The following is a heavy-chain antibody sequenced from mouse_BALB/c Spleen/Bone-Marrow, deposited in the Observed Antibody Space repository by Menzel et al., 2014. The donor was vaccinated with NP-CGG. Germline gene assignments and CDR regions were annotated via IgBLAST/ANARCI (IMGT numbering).Heavy chain of an antibody. CDR3: AAGYYGNSGWFAY. J-gene: IGHJ3*01. Sequence: VKLVESGAELARPGASVKMSCKASGYTFTSXTXHWVKQRPGQGLEWIGYINXXSGYTNYNQKFKDKATLTADNSSSTAYKQLSSLTSEDASVYYCAAGYYGNSGWFAYWGQGTLVTVSA. V-gene: IGHV1-4*01. D-gene: IGHD2-1*01. CDR2: INXXSGYT. CDR1: GYTFTSXT.